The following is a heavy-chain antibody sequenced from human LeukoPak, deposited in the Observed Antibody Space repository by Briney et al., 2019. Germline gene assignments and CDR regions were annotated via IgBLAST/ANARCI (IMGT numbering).Heavy chain of an antibody. D-gene: IGHD5-12*01. CDR3: ARGYSGYGRMGYYYYYYMDV. CDR1: GGSISSSSYY. CDR2: IYYSGST. V-gene: IGHV4-39*07. J-gene: IGHJ6*03. Sequence: SETLSLTCTVSGGSISSSSYYWGWIRQPPGKGLEWIGSIYYSGSTYYNPSLKSRVTISVDTSKNQFSLKLSSVTAADTAVYYCARGYSGYGRMGYYYYYYMDVWGKGTTVTISS.